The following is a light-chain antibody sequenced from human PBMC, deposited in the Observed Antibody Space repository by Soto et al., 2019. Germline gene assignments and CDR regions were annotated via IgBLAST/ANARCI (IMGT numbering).Light chain of an antibody. J-gene: IGKJ3*01. CDR1: QSVSSSY. V-gene: IGKV3D-20*02. CDR2: GAS. CDR3: QQRHNWRLT. Sequence: EIVLTQSPGTLSLSPGERATLSCRASQSVSSSYLAWYQQKPGQAPRLLIYGASSRATGIPDRFSGSGSGTDFTLTISRLEPEDFAVYYCQQRHNWRLTFGPGTKGDIK.